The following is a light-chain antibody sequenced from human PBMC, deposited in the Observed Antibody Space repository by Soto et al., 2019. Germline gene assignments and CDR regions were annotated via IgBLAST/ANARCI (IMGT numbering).Light chain of an antibody. Sequence: QSALTQPASVSGSPGQSITISCTGTINDVGAYNYVSWYQQRPGSAPQLILFDVNNRPPGTSNRFSGSKSGHTAYLTISALHSDDEAIYQCSSYTSSYTLVFGSGTKVTVL. J-gene: IGLJ1*01. CDR3: SSYTSSYTLV. V-gene: IGLV2-14*01. CDR1: INDVGAYNY. CDR2: DVN.